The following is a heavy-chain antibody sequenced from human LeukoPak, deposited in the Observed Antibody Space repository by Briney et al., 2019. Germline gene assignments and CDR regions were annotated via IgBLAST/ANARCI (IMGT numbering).Heavy chain of an antibody. CDR1: GYSISSGYY. D-gene: IGHD3-9*01. J-gene: IGHJ2*01. V-gene: IGHV4-38-2*02. CDR2: IYHSGST. CDR3: ARVMGRLVRTWYFDL. Sequence: SETLSLTCTVSGYSISSGYYWGWIRQPPGKGLEWIGSIYHSGSTYYNPSLKSRVTISVDTSKNQFSLKLSSVTAADTAVYYCARVMGRLVRTWYFDLWGRGTLVTVSS.